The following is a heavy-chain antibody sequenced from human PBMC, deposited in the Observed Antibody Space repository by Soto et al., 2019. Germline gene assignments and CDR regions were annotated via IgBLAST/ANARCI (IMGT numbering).Heavy chain of an antibody. D-gene: IGHD3-10*01. V-gene: IGHV6-1*01. CDR1: GDSVSSNSAA. CDR2: TYYRSKWYN. CDR3: VRDERWFGELLGLFDI. J-gene: IGHJ3*02. Sequence: SQTLSLTCAISGDSVSSNSAAWNWIRQSPSRGLEWLGRTYYRSKWYNDYAVSVKSRITINPDTSKNQFSLQLNSVTPEDTAVYYCVRDERWFGELLGLFDIWGQATMVTVSS.